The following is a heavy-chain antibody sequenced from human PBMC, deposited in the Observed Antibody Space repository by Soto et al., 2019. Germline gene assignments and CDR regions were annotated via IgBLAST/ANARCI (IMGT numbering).Heavy chain of an antibody. CDR3: ARATTVTSSFFFYALDV. J-gene: IGHJ6*02. D-gene: IGHD4-17*01. CDR2: IYYNGNT. Sequence: SETLSLTCTVSGGSISDDDYYWNWIRQSPGKGLEWIGHIYYNGNTYYNPSLKSRLTMSLETSQNQFSLHLTSVIAADSALYFCARATTVTSSFFFYALDVWGQGTTVTVS. CDR1: GGSISDDDYY. V-gene: IGHV4-30-4*01.